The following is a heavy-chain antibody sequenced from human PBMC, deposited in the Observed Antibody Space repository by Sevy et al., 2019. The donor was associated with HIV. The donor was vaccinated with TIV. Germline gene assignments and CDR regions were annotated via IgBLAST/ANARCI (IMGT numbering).Heavy chain of an antibody. D-gene: IGHD2-21*01. V-gene: IGHV3-30*02. CDR3: VKEGGGEGGDH. Sequence: GGSLRLSCAASGFSFSSYGMHWVRQAPGKGLEWMSYIQYDGSNKDYADSVKGRFTISRENSKNTLYLQMNSRRVEDTVVFYCVKEGGGEGGDHWGQGTLVTVSS. CDR1: GFSFSSYG. J-gene: IGHJ4*02. CDR2: IQYDGSNK.